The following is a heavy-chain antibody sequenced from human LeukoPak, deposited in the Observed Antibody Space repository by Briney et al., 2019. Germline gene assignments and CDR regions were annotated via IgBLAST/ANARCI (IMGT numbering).Heavy chain of an antibody. Sequence: PGGSLRLSCAASGFTFSDYYMSWIRQAPGKGLEWVSYISSSGSTIYYADSVKGRFTISRDNAKNSLYLQMNSLRAEDTAVYYCASGRYFDWFPFDYWGQGTLVTVSS. CDR2: ISSSGSTI. J-gene: IGHJ4*02. V-gene: IGHV3-11*04. CDR3: ASGRYFDWFPFDY. D-gene: IGHD3-9*01. CDR1: GFTFSDYY.